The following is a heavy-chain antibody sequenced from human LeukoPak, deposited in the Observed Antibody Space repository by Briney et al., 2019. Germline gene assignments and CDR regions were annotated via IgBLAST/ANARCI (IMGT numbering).Heavy chain of an antibody. J-gene: IGHJ4*02. CDR3: ASGDTSSWYSFDY. D-gene: IGHD6-13*01. CDR2: ITSDSDSA. V-gene: IGHV3-23*01. Sequence: GGSLRLSCAASGFTFSSYAMSWVRQAPGKGLEWVSVITSDSDSAYYADSVKGRFTLSRDNSKNTLYLQMNSLRAEDTAIYYCASGDTSSWYSFDYWGQGTLVTVSS. CDR1: GFTFSSYA.